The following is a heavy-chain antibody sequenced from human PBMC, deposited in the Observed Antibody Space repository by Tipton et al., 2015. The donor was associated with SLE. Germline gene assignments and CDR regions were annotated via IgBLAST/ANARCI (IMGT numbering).Heavy chain of an antibody. CDR2: INHSGNT. V-gene: IGHV4-34*01. CDR3: ARGGGRAAVADYFDY. J-gene: IGHJ4*02. Sequence: GLVKPSETLSLTCAVYGGSFSGYYWSWIRQPPGKGLEWMGEINHSGNTKYNPSLKSRVTISVDTSKNQFSLKLRSVTAADTAMYYCARGGGRAAVADYFDYSGQGTLVTVSS. D-gene: IGHD6-19*01. CDR1: GGSFSGYY.